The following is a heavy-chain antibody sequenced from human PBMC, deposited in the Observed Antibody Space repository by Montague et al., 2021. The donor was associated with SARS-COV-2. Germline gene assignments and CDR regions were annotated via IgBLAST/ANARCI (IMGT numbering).Heavy chain of an antibody. J-gene: IGHJ6*03. D-gene: IGHD5-18*01. CDR2: ISSSGSTI. V-gene: IGHV3-48*03. CDR3: ARQGTAMVTSYYYYDMDV. CDR1: GFTFSSYE. Sequence: SLSLSWAASGFTFSSYEMNWVRQAPGKGLEWVSYISSSGSTIYYADSVKGRFTISRDNAKNSLYLQMNSLRAEDTAVYYCARQGTAMVTSYYYYDMDVWGKGTTVTVSS.